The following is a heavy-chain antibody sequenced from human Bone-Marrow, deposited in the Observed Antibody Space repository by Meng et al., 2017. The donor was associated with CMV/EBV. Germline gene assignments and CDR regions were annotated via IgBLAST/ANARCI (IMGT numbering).Heavy chain of an antibody. CDR3: AKGSAPLLRNYFDY. V-gene: IGHV3-30*02. CDR2: IRYDRSNK. D-gene: IGHD6-25*01. J-gene: IGHJ4*02. Sequence: GEFLKISCAASGFTFSSYGMHWVRQAPGKGLEWVAFIRYDRSNKYYADSVKGRFTISRDNSKNTLYLQMNSLRAEDTAVYYCAKGSAPLLRNYFDYWGQGTLVTVSS. CDR1: GFTFSSYG.